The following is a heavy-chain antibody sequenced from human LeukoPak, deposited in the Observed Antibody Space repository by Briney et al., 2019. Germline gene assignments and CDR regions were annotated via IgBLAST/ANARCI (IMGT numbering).Heavy chain of an antibody. D-gene: IGHD3-22*01. V-gene: IGHV4-39*01. Sequence: MSSETLSLTCTVSGGSINSTNYYWGWIRQPPGKGLEWIGSIYYSGSTYYNPSLRSRVTISVDTSKNQFSLKLTSVTAADTAVYYCARHDSSGYCRPLDYWGQGTLVTVSS. J-gene: IGHJ4*02. CDR3: ARHDSSGYCRPLDY. CDR1: GGSINSTNYY. CDR2: IYYSGST.